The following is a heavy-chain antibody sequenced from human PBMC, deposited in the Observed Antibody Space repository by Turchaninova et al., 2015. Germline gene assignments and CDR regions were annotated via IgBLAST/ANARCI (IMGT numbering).Heavy chain of an antibody. CDR3: TRDDEGPLHGSFDL. J-gene: IGHJ4*02. D-gene: IGHD6-25*01. V-gene: IGHV1-2*02. CDR1: GYDFPGFY. CDR2: INPKSGGT. Sequence: QEQLVQSGAQLRDPGAPVRFSCKASGYDFPGFYGHRLRQTPGHAPEWMGWINPKSGGTNYAQKFQGRVTLTTDTSTTTAYMELRSLRSDDTALYYCTRDDEGPLHGSFDLWGQGTLITVSS.